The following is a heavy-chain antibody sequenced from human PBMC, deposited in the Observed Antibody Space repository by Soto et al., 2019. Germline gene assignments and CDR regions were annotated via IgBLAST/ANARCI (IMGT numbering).Heavy chain of an antibody. CDR1: GGSFSGYY. D-gene: IGHD3-22*01. CDR3: ARVNPYDSSGYYSKYFHH. V-gene: IGHV4-34*01. J-gene: IGHJ1*01. CDR2: INHSGSS. Sequence: QVQLQQWGAGLLKPSETLSLTCAVYGGSFSGYYWSWIRQPPGKGLEWIGEINHSGSSNDNPSLKSRVTISGDTSKNPVSLKLSSVTAADTAVYYCARVNPYDSSGYYSKYFHHWGQGTLVTVSS.